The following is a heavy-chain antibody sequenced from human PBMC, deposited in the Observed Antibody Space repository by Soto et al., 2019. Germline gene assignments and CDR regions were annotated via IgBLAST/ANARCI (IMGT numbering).Heavy chain of an antibody. CDR3: ARARLRYFDWSADFDY. V-gene: IGHV4-59*01. D-gene: IGHD3-9*01. CDR2: IYYSGST. Sequence: PSETLSLTCTVSGGSISSYYWSWIRQPPGKGLEWIGYIYYSGSTNYNPSLKSRVTISVDTSKNQFSLKLSSVTAADTAVYYCARARLRYFDWSADFDYWGQGTLVTVSS. J-gene: IGHJ4*02. CDR1: GGSISSYY.